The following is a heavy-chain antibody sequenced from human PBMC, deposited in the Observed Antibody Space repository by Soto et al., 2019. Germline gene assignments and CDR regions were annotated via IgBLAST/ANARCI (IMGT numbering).Heavy chain of an antibody. Sequence: GGSLRLSCAASGFTFSSYGMHWVRQAPGKGLEWVAVISYDGSNKYYADSVKGRFTISRDNSKNTLYLQMNSLRAEDTAVYYCAKDRFPITYYYDSSGYYTTPHFDYWGQGTLVTVSS. V-gene: IGHV3-30*18. CDR2: ISYDGSNK. CDR1: GFTFSSYG. D-gene: IGHD3-22*01. CDR3: AKDRFPITYYYDSSGYYTTPHFDY. J-gene: IGHJ4*02.